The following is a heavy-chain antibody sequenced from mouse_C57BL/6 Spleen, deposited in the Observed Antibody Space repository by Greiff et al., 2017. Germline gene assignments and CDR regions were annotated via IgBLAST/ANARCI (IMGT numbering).Heavy chain of an antibody. Sequence: EVKLVESGGDLVKPGGSLKLSCAASGFTFSSYGMSWVRQTPDKRLEWVATISSGGSYTYYPDSVKGRFTISRDNAKNTLYLQMRSLKSEDTAMYYCARRDTTVVATREAWFAYWGQGTLVTVSA. CDR3: ARRDTTVVATREAWFAY. CDR1: GFTFSSYG. V-gene: IGHV5-6*02. CDR2: ISSGGSYT. J-gene: IGHJ3*01. D-gene: IGHD1-1*01.